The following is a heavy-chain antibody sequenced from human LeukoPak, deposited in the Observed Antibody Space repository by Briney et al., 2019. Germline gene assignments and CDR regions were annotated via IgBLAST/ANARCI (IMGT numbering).Heavy chain of an antibody. V-gene: IGHV1-18*01. CDR2: INTYNGNT. J-gene: IGHJ3*01. CDR1: GYAFTSYG. D-gene: IGHD3-10*01. CDR3: GTTLQWPCYWYRSQVFDG. Sequence: GASVKVSCRASGYAFTSYGITWLRQAPGQGPEWMGWINTYNGNTNYAQRLQGRVTMTTDTSTSTAYMELRSLRSGDTAVYYCGTTLQWPCYWYRSQVFDGWGQGTLVTVSS.